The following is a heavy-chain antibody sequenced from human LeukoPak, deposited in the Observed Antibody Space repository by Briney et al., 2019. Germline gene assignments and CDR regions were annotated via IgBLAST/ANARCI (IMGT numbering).Heavy chain of an antibody. Sequence: ASVKVSCKASGYTFSSYGISWVRQAPGLGLEWMGWISTYNGNTNYAQKLQGRVTMTTDTSTSTAYMEVRSLRSDDTAVYYCARGRLGYCSGGSCSDFDYWGQGTLVTVSS. D-gene: IGHD2-15*01. CDR1: GYTFSSYG. V-gene: IGHV1-18*04. CDR3: ARGRLGYCSGGSCSDFDY. CDR2: ISTYNGNT. J-gene: IGHJ4*02.